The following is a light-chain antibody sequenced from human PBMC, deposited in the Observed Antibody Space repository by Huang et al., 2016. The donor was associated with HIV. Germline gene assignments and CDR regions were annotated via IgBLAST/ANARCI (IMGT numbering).Light chain of an antibody. CDR2: WAS. CDR3: QQYYSIPYT. Sequence: DIVMTQSPDSLAVSLGDRTTIKCKSSQSVLYNSGSKIYLAWYQQKPGQPPKLLIYWASTRESGVPDRFSGSGSGTDFTLTISSLQAEDVAVYYCQQYYSIPYTFGQGTTLEIK. CDR1: QSVLYNSGSKIY. J-gene: IGKJ2*01. V-gene: IGKV4-1*01.